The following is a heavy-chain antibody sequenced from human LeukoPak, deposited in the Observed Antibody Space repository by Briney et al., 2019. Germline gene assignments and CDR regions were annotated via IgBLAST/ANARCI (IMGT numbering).Heavy chain of an antibody. CDR3: ARDGGYYYGSGSYYNWFDP. CDR2: IYYSGST. Sequence: SETLSLTCTVSGGSISSSSYYWGWIRQPPGKGLEWIGSIYYSGSTYYNPSLKSRVTISVDTSKNQFSLKLSSVTAADTAVYYCARDGGYYYGSGSYYNWFDPWGQGTLVTVSS. CDR1: GGSISSSSYY. J-gene: IGHJ5*02. D-gene: IGHD3-10*01. V-gene: IGHV4-39*07.